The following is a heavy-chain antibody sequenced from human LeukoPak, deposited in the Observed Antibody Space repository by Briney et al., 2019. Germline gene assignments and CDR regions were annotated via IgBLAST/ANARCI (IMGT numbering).Heavy chain of an antibody. CDR1: GYTFTGYY. CDR2: INPNSSGT. J-gene: IGHJ4*02. V-gene: IGHV1-2*02. CDR3: ARSIAAAGTRASGDY. D-gene: IGHD6-13*01. Sequence: ASVKVSCKASGYTFTGYYMHWVRQAPGQGLEWMGWINPNSSGTNYAQKFQGRVTMTRDTSISTAYMELSRLRSDDTAVYYCARSIAAAGTRASGDYWGQGTLVTVSS.